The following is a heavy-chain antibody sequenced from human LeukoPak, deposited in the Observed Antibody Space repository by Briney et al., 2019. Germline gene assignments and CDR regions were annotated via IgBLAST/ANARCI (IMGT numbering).Heavy chain of an antibody. J-gene: IGHJ5*02. CDR1: GGSISNSNW. D-gene: IGHD3-10*01. CDR2: IYHSGST. CDR3: ARDEGILWFGESHNWFDP. V-gene: IGHV4-4*02. Sequence: SETLSLTCAVSGGSISNSNWWSWVRQPPGKGLEWIGEIYHSGSTNYNPSLKSRVTISVDKSKNQFSLKLSSVTAADTAVYYCARDEGILWFGESHNWFDPWGQGTLVTVSS.